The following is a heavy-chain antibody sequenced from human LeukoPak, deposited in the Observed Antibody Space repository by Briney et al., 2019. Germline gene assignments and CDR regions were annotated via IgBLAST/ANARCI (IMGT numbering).Heavy chain of an antibody. CDR3: ARTYDFGRGPPGDAFDN. CDR2: ISYDGSNK. V-gene: IGHV3-30-3*01. CDR1: GFTFSSYA. D-gene: IGHD3-3*01. J-gene: IGHJ3*02. Sequence: GGSLRLSCAASGFTFSSYAMHWVRQAPGKGLEWVAVISYDGSNKYYADSVKGRFTISRDNSKNTLYLQMNSLRADDTAVYYCARTYDFGRGPPGDAFDNWGPGTSVIVSS.